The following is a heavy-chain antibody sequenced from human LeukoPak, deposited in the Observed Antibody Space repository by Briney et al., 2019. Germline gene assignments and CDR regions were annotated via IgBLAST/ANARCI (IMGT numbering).Heavy chain of an antibody. CDR1: GFTFSRYS. CDR2: IRGSTSNT. CDR3: ARDDYYDSTDYYSDDAFDI. J-gene: IGHJ3*02. V-gene: IGHV3-21*01. D-gene: IGHD3-22*01. Sequence: PGGSLRLSCAASGFTFSRYSMNWVRQAPGKGLEWVSSIRGSTSNTYYADSVRGRFTISRDNAKNSLYLQMNSLRAEDTAVYFCARDDYYDSTDYYSDDAFDIWGQGTMVTVS.